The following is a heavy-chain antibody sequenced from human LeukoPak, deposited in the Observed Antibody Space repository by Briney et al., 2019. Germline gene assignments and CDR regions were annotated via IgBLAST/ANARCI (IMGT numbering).Heavy chain of an antibody. Sequence: SETLSLTCTVSGGSINRSKNYWGWIRQPPGKGREWIGCIFYSGKTYVNPSLKSRVTISVDTSKNQFSLKLTSVTAADTAVYYCARQGADIIGTMGGGFDYWGQGTLVTVSS. CDR3: ARQGADIIGTMGGGFDY. J-gene: IGHJ4*02. D-gene: IGHD5-12*01. CDR1: GGSINRSKNY. V-gene: IGHV4-39*01. CDR2: IFYSGKT.